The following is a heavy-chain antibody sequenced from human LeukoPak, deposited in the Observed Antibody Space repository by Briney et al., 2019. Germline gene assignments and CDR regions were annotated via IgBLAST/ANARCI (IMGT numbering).Heavy chain of an antibody. CDR1: GYTFTGNY. CDR2: ISGYNAET. CDR3: AREGDSAGWYRPAFRLLDY. J-gene: IGHJ4*02. V-gene: IGHV1-18*04. Sequence: ASVKVSCKASGYTFTGNYMHWVRQAPGQGLEWMGWISGYNAETNYARKFQGRVTMTTDTSTTTAYMELTSLTSDDTALYYCAREGDSAGWYRPAFRLLDYWGQGTMVTVSS. D-gene: IGHD6-19*01.